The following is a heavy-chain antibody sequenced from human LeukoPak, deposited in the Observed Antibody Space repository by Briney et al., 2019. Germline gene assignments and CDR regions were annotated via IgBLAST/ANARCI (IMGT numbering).Heavy chain of an antibody. Sequence: SETLSLTYTVSGGFISDYYWSWIRQSPGKGLEWIGYFQCSGSTNYNPSLKSRVSISVDTSKNHFSLKLSSVTAADTAVYYCARGRGYNSNSLRSFDYRGQGTLVTVSS. J-gene: IGHJ4*02. CDR1: GGFISDYY. CDR2: FQCSGST. V-gene: IGHV4-59*01. CDR3: ARGRGYNSNSLRSFDY. D-gene: IGHD4-11*01.